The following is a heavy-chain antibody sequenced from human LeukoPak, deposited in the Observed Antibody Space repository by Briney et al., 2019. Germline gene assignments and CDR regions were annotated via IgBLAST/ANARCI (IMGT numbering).Heavy chain of an antibody. CDR1: GGSISSGSYY. CDR3: ARGRYYYGSGNYFDY. J-gene: IGHJ4*02. V-gene: IGHV4-61*02. CDR2: IYTSWST. Sequence: SQTLSLTCTVSGGSISSGSYYWSWIRQPAGKGLEWIGRIYTSWSTNYNPSLKSRVTISVDTSKNQFSLKLSSVTAADTAVYYCARGRYYYGSGNYFDYWGQGTLVTVSS. D-gene: IGHD3-10*01.